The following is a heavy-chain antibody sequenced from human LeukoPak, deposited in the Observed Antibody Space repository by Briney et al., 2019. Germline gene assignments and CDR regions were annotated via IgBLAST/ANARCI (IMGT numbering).Heavy chain of an antibody. Sequence: GGSLRLACAASEFTFSSFAMSWVRQAPGQGLEWVSRVSGSGGSTYYADSVKGRFTISRDNSKNTLYLQMNSLRAEDTAVYYCAKVAPDGIEVAKGDAFDIWGQVTMVTVSS. CDR1: EFTFSSFA. CDR3: AKVAPDGIEVAKGDAFDI. D-gene: IGHD6-19*01. V-gene: IGHV3-23*01. J-gene: IGHJ3*02. CDR2: VSGSGGST.